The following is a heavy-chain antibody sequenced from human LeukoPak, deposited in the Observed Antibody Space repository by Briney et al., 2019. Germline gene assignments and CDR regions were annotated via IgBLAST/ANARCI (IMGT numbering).Heavy chain of an antibody. CDR3: ARDPNYPEPIDY. D-gene: IGHD5-24*01. CDR2: MRDNNNYI. J-gene: IGHJ4*02. Sequence: PGGSLRLSCAASGFTFRRYSMNWVRQAPGNGLGRVSSMRDNNNYIYYADSVGGRFTISRDNARDSLFLQMDSLRAEDTAVYYCARDPNYPEPIDYWGQGTLVTVSS. CDR1: GFTFRRYS. V-gene: IGHV3-21*01.